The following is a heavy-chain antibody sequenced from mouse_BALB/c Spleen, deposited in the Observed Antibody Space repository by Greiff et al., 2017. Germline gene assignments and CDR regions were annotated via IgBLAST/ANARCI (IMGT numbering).Heavy chain of an antibody. CDR3: ARKGHYYGSGDYFDY. J-gene: IGHJ2*01. CDR2: ISCYNGAT. CDR1: GYSFTGYY. V-gene: IGHV1S34*01. D-gene: IGHD1-1*01. Sequence: LVKTGASVKISCKASGYSFTGYYMHWVKQSHGKSLEWIGYISCYNGATSYNQKFKGKATFTVDTSSSTAYMQFNSLTSEDSAVYYCARKGHYYGSGDYFDYWGQGTTLTVSS.